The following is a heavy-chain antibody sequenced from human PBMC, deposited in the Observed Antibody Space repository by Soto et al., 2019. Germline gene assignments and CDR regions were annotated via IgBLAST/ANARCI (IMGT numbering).Heavy chain of an antibody. CDR2: ISYDGSNK. CDR1: GFTFSSYA. CDR3: ASLVGATTLYGFYY. Sequence: QVQLVESGGGVVQPGRSLRLSCAASGFTFSSYAMHWVRQAPGKGLEWVAVISYDGSNKYYADSVKGRFTISRDNSKNTLYLQMNSLRAEDTAVYYCASLVGATTLYGFYYWGQGTLVTVSS. J-gene: IGHJ4*02. V-gene: IGHV3-30-3*01. D-gene: IGHD1-26*01.